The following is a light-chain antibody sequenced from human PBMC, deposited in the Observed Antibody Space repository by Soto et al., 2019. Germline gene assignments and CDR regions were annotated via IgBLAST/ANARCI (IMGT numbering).Light chain of an antibody. CDR2: AAS. Sequence: IQMTQSPSSLSASVGDRVTITCRASQNIRNDLNWYQQKPGKAPNLLIYAASGLQSGVPSRFSGSGSGTDFTLTITSLQPEDFATYYCQQSYNSPPITFGQGTRLEIK. CDR3: QQSYNSPPIT. V-gene: IGKV1-39*01. CDR1: QNIRND. J-gene: IGKJ5*01.